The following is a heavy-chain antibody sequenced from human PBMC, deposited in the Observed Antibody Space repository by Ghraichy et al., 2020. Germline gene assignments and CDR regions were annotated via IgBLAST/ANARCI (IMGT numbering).Heavy chain of an antibody. D-gene: IGHD1-7*01. CDR1: GGSFSGYY. V-gene: IGHV4-34*01. CDR2: INHSGST. Sequence: SETLSLTCAVYGGSFSGYYWSWIRQPPGKGLEWIGEINHSGSTNYNPSLKSRVTISVDTSKNQFSLKLSSVTAADTAVYYCASNSRYQPSGTTGYGMDVWGQGTTVTVSS. CDR3: ASNSRYQPSGTTGYGMDV. J-gene: IGHJ6*02.